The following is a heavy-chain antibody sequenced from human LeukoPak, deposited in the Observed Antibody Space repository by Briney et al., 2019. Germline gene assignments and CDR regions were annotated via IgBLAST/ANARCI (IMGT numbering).Heavy chain of an antibody. J-gene: IGHJ6*03. CDR1: GFSFTNYY. V-gene: IGHV1-69-2*01. D-gene: IGHD3-10*01. Sequence: RASVKISCKASGFSFTNYYIYWVQQAPGKGLEWMGRIDPEDGETIYSEKFQGRITMTADTSTDTAYMELSRMRSEDAAVYFCARLRDYYYYMDVWGKGTTVTVSS. CDR3: ARLRDYYYYMDV. CDR2: IDPEDGET.